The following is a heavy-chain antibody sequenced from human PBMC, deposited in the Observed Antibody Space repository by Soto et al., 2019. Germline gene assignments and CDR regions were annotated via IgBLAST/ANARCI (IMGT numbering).Heavy chain of an antibody. CDR1: GGSISSSSYY. V-gene: IGHV4-39*01. CDR2: IYYSGST. J-gene: IGHJ4*02. Sequence: SETLSLTCTVSGGSISSSSYYWGWIRQPPGKGLEWIGSIYYSGSTYYNPSLKSRVTISVDTSKNQFSLKLSSVTAAETAVYYCARLRYSSGWYGGDYFDYWGQGTLVTVSS. D-gene: IGHD6-19*01. CDR3: ARLRYSSGWYGGDYFDY.